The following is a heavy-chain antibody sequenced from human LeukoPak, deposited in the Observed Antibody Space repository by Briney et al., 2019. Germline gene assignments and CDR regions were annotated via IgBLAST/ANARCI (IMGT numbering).Heavy chain of an antibody. V-gene: IGHV3-11*01. J-gene: IGHJ5*02. Sequence: PGGSLRLSCAASRFTFSDYTMTLIRQAPGKGLEWVSYISNSGSDTYSAESVRGRFSISRDNAKNSLYLQMNNLRAEDTAVYYCARGGYCHGDRCVITLDPWGQGTLVTVSS. CDR2: ISNSGSDT. CDR1: RFTFSDYT. D-gene: IGHD2-15*01. CDR3: ARGGYCHGDRCVITLDP.